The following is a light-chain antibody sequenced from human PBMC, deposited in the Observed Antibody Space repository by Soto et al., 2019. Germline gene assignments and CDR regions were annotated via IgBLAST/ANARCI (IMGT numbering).Light chain of an antibody. Sequence: EIVMTQSPGTLSLSPGERATLSCRASQSVSSSYLAWHQQKPGQAPRLLIYGASSRATGIPDRFSGSGSGTDFTLTISRLEPEDFAVYYCQQYGSSPVAFGRGTKVDIK. CDR3: QQYGSSPVA. J-gene: IGKJ1*01. CDR1: QSVSSSY. V-gene: IGKV3-20*01. CDR2: GAS.